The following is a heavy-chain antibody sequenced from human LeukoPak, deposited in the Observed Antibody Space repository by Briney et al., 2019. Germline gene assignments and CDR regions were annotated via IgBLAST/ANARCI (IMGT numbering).Heavy chain of an antibody. D-gene: IGHD3-3*01. Sequence: LRLSCAASGFTFSSYSMNWVRQHPGKGLEWIGYIYYSGSTYYNPSLKSRVTISVDTSKNQFSLKLSSVTAADTAVYYCARALRFLEWPYPHNWFDPWGQGTLVTVSS. CDR2: IYYSGST. CDR3: ARALRFLEWPYPHNWFDP. V-gene: IGHV4-31*02. J-gene: IGHJ5*02. CDR1: GFTFSSYS.